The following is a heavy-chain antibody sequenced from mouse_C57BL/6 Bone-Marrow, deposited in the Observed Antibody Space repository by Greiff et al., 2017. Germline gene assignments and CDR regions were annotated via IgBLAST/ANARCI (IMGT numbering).Heavy chain of an antibody. CDR2: ISDGGSYT. J-gene: IGHJ2*01. V-gene: IGHV5-4*03. D-gene: IGHD2-12*01. CDR3: ARYSLDY. Sequence: EVKLVESGGGLVKPGGSLKLSCAASGFTFSSYAMSWVRQTPEKRLEWVATISDGGSYTYYPDNVKGRFTISRDNAKNNLYLQMSHLKSEDTAMYYCARYSLDYWGQGTTLTVSS. CDR1: GFTFSSYA.